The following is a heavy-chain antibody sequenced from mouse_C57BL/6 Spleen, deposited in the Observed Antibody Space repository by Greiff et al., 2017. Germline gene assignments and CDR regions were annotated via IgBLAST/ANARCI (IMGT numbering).Heavy chain of an antibody. V-gene: IGHV1-81*01. J-gene: IGHJ4*01. CDR1: GYTFTSYG. Sequence: VQGVESGAELARPGASVKLSCKASGYTFTSYGIRWVKQRSGQGLEWIGELYPRSGNTYYNEKFKGKATVTAYKSSSTAYMELRSLTSEDTAVSFCARDGEDYDCADAMDYWGQGTSVTVSS. D-gene: IGHD2-4*01. CDR2: LYPRSGNT. CDR3: ARDGEDYDCADAMDY.